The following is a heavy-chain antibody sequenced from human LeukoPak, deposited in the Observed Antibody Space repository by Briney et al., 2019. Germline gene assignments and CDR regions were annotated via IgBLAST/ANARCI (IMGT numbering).Heavy chain of an antibody. D-gene: IGHD3-3*01. CDR2: IYTSGST. CDR3: ARDRYDFWSGQYYYYMDV. V-gene: IGHV4-4*07. Sequence: SETLSLTCTVSGGSISSYYWSWIRQPAGKGLEWIGRIYTSGSTNYNPSLKSRVTMSVDTSKNQFSLKLSSVTAADTAVYYCARDRYDFWSGQYYYYMDVCGKGTTVTVSS. CDR1: GGSISSYY. J-gene: IGHJ6*03.